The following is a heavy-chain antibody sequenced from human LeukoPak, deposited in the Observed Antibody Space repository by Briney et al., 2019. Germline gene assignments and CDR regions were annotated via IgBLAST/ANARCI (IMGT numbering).Heavy chain of an antibody. V-gene: IGHV3-23*01. CDR2: ISGSGAST. CDR1: GFAFTDYA. D-gene: IGHD1-26*01. CDR3: GRDLGGRSGY. J-gene: IGHJ4*02. Sequence: GGSLRLSCAASGFAFTDYAMSWVRQAPGKGLEWVSAISGSGASTYYADSVKGRFSISRDNAKNTLYLQMNSLRAEDTAVYYCGRDLGGRSGYWGQGTLVTVSS.